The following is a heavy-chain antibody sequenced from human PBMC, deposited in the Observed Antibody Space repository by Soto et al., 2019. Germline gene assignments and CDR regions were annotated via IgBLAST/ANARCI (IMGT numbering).Heavy chain of an antibody. V-gene: IGHV4-31*03. CDR3: ARDWKRIAARPTGGYYYYGMDV. Sequence: QVQLQESGPGLVKPSQTLSLTCTVSGGSISSGGYYWSWIRQHPGKGLEWIGYIYYSGSTYYNPSLKCRVTISVDTSKNQFALKLSSVTAADTAVYYCARDWKRIAARPTGGYYYYGMDVWGQGTTVTVSS. CDR2: IYYSGST. D-gene: IGHD6-6*01. J-gene: IGHJ6*02. CDR1: GGSISSGGYY.